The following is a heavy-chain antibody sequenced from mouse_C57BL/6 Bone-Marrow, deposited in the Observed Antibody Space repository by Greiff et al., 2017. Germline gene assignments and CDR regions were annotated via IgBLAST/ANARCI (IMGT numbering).Heavy chain of an antibody. J-gene: IGHJ4*01. CDR1: GFTFSSYG. Sequence: EVHLVESGGDLVKPGGSLKLSCAASGFTFSSYGMSWVRQTPDKRLEWVATISSGGSYTYYPDSVKGRFTISRDNAKNTLYLQMSSLQSEDTAMYYCARRAYYDYDEAMDYWGQGTSVTVSS. CDR3: ARRAYYDYDEAMDY. V-gene: IGHV5-6*01. CDR2: ISSGGSYT. D-gene: IGHD2-4*01.